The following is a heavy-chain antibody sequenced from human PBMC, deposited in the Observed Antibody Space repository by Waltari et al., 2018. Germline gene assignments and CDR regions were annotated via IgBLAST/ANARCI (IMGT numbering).Heavy chain of an antibody. CDR3: ACSGDIVATTSFDY. D-gene: IGHD5-12*01. CDR1: GYSISSGYY. J-gene: IGHJ4*02. Sequence: QVQLQESGPGLVKPSETLSLTCAVFGYSISSGYYWGWIRQPPGKGLEWIGSIYHSGSTYYNPSLKSRVTISVDTSKNQFSLKLSSVTAADTAVYYCACSGDIVATTSFDYWGQGTLVTVSS. V-gene: IGHV4-38-2*01. CDR2: IYHSGST.